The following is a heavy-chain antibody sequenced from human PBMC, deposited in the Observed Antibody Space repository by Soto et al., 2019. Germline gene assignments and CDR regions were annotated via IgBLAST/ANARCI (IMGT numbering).Heavy chain of an antibody. D-gene: IGHD2-15*01. CDR2: INEDGSKR. J-gene: IGHJ4*02. V-gene: IGHV3-7*01. CDR1: GFSLTPYW. Sequence: GGSLRLSCLASGFSLTPYWMSWVRQTPGKGLEWGAKINEDGSKRDYMESVEGRFTISRDNAKKSVSLQMDSLRVDDTAMYYCTRWDGRCSGGSCFFDSWGQGTLVTVSS. CDR3: TRWDGRCSGGSCFFDS.